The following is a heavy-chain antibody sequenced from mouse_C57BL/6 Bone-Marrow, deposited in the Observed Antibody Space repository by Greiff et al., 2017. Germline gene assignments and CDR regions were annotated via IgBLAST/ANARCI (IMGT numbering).Heavy chain of an antibody. CDR3: AYYYGCYEPSY. V-gene: IGHV1-69*01. J-gene: IGHJ3*01. CDR1: GYTFTSYW. CDR2: IDPSDSYT. Sequence: VQLQQPGAELVMPGASVKLSCKASGYTFTSYWMHWVKQRPGPGLEWIGEIDPSDSYTNYNQKFKGKSTLTVDKSYNTAYMQLSSLTSEDSAVYYLAYYYGCYEPSYWGQGTLVTVSA. D-gene: IGHD2-2*01.